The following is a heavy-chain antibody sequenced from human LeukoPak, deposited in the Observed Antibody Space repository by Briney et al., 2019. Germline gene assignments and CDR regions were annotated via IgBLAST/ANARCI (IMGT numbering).Heavy chain of an antibody. CDR1: GFTFSYYN. CDR3: ASWSRRSSSFHFDY. Sequence: GGSLRLSCAASGFTFSYYNMKWVRQAPGKGLEWVSSISSSSSYIYYADSVKGRFTISRDNAKNSLYLQMNSLRAEDTAVYYCASWSRRSSSFHFDYWGQGTLVTVSS. CDR2: ISSSSSYI. D-gene: IGHD6-13*01. V-gene: IGHV3-21*01. J-gene: IGHJ4*02.